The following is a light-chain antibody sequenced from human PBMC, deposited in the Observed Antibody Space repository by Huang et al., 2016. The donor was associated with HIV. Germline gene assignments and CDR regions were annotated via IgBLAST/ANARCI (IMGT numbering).Light chain of an antibody. CDR3: QQYGSSPPT. CDR2: GAS. J-gene: IGKJ2*01. Sequence: IVLTQSPGTLSLSPGERATLSCRASQSVSSSYLVWYQQKPGQAPRLLIYGASSRATGIPDRFSGSGSGTDFTLTISRLEPEDFAVYYCQQYGSSPPTFGQGTKLEIK. CDR1: QSVSSSY. V-gene: IGKV3-20*01.